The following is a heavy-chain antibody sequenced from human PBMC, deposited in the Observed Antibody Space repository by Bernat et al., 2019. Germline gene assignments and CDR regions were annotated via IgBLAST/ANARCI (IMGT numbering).Heavy chain of an antibody. CDR3: ARDSGRGYYYYGMDV. Sequence: EVQLVESGGGLVKPGGSLRLSCAASGFTFSSYSMNWVRQAPGKGLEWVSSISSSSSYIYYAVSVKGRFTISRDNAKNSLYLQMNSLRAEDTAVYYCARDSGRGYYYYGMDVWGQGTTVTVSS. V-gene: IGHV3-21*01. D-gene: IGHD2-15*01. CDR2: ISSSSSYI. CDR1: GFTFSSYS. J-gene: IGHJ6*02.